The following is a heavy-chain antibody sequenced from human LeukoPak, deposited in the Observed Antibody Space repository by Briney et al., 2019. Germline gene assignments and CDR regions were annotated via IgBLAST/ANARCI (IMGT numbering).Heavy chain of an antibody. CDR2: FFFPGNT. CDR3: ARGRGPYYYGSGSRRTSYYFDY. Sequence: GSLRLSCAASGFTFSSYSMNWVRQAPGKGLEWVGSFFFPGNTFYNPSLKSRVTISVDTSKNQFSLKLSSVTAADTAVYYCARGRGPYYYGSGSRRTSYYFDYWGQGTLVTVSS. D-gene: IGHD3-10*01. CDR1: GFTFSSYSMN. J-gene: IGHJ4*02. V-gene: IGHV4-59*05.